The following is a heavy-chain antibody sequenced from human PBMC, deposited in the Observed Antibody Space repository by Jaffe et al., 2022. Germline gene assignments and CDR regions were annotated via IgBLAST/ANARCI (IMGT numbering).Heavy chain of an antibody. V-gene: IGHV3-23*01. CDR2: ISGSGGST. J-gene: IGHJ1*01. Sequence: EVQLLESGGGLVQPGGSLRLSCAASGFTFSSYAMSWVRQAPGKGLEWVSAISGSGGSTYYADSVKGRFTISRDNSKNTLYLQMNSLRAEDTAVYYCAKVATVTRPAGEYFQHWGQGTLVTVSS. CDR3: AKVATVTRPAGEYFQH. D-gene: IGHD4-17*01. CDR1: GFTFSSYA.